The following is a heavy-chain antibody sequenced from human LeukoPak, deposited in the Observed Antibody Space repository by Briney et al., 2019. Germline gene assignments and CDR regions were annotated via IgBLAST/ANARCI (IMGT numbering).Heavy chain of an antibody. J-gene: IGHJ4*02. Sequence: GGSLRLSCAASGFTFSSYGMHWVRQAPGKGLEWVAVISYDGSNKYYADSVKGRFTISRDNSKNTLYLQMNSLRAEDTAVYYCAKDLRWQSSSPMGGETIDYWGQGTLVTVSS. CDR2: ISYDGSNK. CDR1: GFTFSSYG. CDR3: AKDLRWQSSSPMGGETIDY. D-gene: IGHD6-6*01. V-gene: IGHV3-30*18.